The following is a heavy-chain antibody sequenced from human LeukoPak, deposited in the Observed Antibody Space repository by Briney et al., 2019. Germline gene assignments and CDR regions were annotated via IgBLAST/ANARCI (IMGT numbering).Heavy chain of an antibody. CDR2: IYYSGSA. CDR3: ARHPAAVTRGANFDY. D-gene: IGHD6-13*01. Sequence: SETLSLTCTVSGGSISSTGYYWGYIRQPPGKGLEWIGSIYYSGSAYYNTSLKSRVTISVHTSKNQFSLNLTPVTAGDTAVYYCARHPAAVTRGANFDYWGQGTLVTVSS. V-gene: IGHV4-39*01. CDR1: GGSISSTGYY. J-gene: IGHJ4*02.